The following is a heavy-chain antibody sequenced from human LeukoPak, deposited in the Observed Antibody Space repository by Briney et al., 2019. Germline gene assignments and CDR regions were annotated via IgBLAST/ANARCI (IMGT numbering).Heavy chain of an antibody. J-gene: IGHJ4*02. CDR2: IIPILGIA. Sequence: SVKVSCKASGGTFSSYAISWVRQAPGQGLEWMGRIIPILGIANYAQKFQGRVTITADKSTSTAYMELSSLRSDDTAVYYCARGITIFWYFDYWGQGTLVTVSS. D-gene: IGHD3-9*01. V-gene: IGHV1-69*04. CDR3: ARGITIFWYFDY. CDR1: GGTFSSYA.